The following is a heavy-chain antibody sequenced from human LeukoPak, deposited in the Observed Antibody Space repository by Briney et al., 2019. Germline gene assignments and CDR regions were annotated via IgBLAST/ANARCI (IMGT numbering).Heavy chain of an antibody. D-gene: IGHD6-19*01. V-gene: IGHV1-2*02. CDR1: GYTFTGYY. CDR3: ARGQPQWLVPGADDSYYYYGMDV. J-gene: IGHJ6*02. CDR2: INPNSCGT. Sequence: GASVKVSCKASGYTFTGYYMHWVRQAPGQGLEWMGWINPNSCGTNYAQKFQGRVTMTRDTSISTAYMELSRLRSDDTAVCYCARGQPQWLVPGADDSYYYYGMDVWGQGTTVTVSS.